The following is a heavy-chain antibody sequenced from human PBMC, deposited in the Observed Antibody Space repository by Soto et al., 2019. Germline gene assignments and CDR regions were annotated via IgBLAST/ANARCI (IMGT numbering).Heavy chain of an antibody. CDR3: AAGYCRGGSCDDWIDY. CDR1: GYTFTSYY. Sequence: ASVKVSWKASGYTFTSYYMHWLRQAPGQGLEWMGIINPSGGSTSYAQKFQGRVTMTRDTSTSTVYMELSSLRSEDTAVYYCAAGYCRGGSCDDWIDYWGQGTLVTVSS. J-gene: IGHJ4*02. V-gene: IGHV1-46*01. CDR2: INPSGGST. D-gene: IGHD2-15*01.